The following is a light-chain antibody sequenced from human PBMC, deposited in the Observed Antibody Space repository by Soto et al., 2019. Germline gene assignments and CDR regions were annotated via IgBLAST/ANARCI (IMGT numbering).Light chain of an antibody. J-gene: IGKJ1*01. CDR3: QQYEAVVT. CDR2: DAS. CDR1: QTVKSSY. V-gene: IGKV3-20*01. Sequence: EIVLTQSPGVLSLSLGERATLSCRASQTVKSSYLAWYQQKPGQAPRLLIYDASTRAAGIPDRFSGSGSGTDFTLTISRLEPEDVAVYYCQQYEAVVTFGQGTKVDI.